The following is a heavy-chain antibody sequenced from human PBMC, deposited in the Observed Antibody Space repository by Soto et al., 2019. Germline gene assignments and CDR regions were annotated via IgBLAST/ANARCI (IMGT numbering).Heavy chain of an antibody. V-gene: IGHV1-18*01. Sequence: ASVKVSCKASGGTFSSYTISWVRQAPGQGLEWLGWISAYDGNTNYAQILQGRVSMTTDTSTNTAYMELRSLRSDDAAMYYCARGGYYDSSGYRRDFDYWGQG. D-gene: IGHD3-22*01. CDR3: ARGGYYDSSGYRRDFDY. CDR1: GGTFSSYT. J-gene: IGHJ4*02. CDR2: ISAYDGNT.